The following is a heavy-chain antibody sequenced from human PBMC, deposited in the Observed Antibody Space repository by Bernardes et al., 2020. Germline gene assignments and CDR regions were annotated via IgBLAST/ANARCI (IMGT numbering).Heavy chain of an antibody. D-gene: IGHD3-16*01. J-gene: IGHJ6*04. V-gene: IGHV1-46*01. Sequence: ASVKVSCKASGYTFTSYYMHWVRQAPGQGLEWMGIINPSGGSTSYAQKFQGRVTMTRDTSTNTVYMELSSLKSEDTAVYYCARDLSWGGNYYYYGMDVWGTGTTVTVSS. CDR3: ARDLSWGGNYYYYGMDV. CDR1: GYTFTSYY. CDR2: INPSGGST.